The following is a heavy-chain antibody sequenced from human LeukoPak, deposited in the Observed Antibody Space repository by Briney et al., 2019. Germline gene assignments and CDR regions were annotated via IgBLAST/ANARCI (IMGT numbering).Heavy chain of an antibody. CDR3: ARVSSASFGAFDY. D-gene: IGHD3-16*01. Sequence: SETLSLTCTVSGGSISNYYWSWIRQPAGRGLEWIGRIHTSGSTNYNPSLKSRVTISVDNSKNQFSLKLTSVTAADTAVYYCARVSSASFGAFDYWGQGTLVTVSS. CDR2: IHTSGST. V-gene: IGHV4-4*07. J-gene: IGHJ4*02. CDR1: GGSISNYY.